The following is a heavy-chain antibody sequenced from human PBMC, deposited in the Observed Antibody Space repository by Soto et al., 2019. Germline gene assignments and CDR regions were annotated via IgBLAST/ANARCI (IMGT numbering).Heavy chain of an antibody. CDR3: AGRIDATDTFDY. D-gene: IGHD2-15*01. CDR1: SDSVYSSY. J-gene: IGHJ4*02. V-gene: IGHV4-59*08. CDR2: IYYAGST. Sequence: PSGTLALTCTVSSDSVYSSYLGWFRKKQRRGLEWIGFIYYAGSTKYNPSLNSRVTISVDTSMNQFSLTVTSVTAADTAVYYGAGRIDATDTFDYWGQGTLDTV.